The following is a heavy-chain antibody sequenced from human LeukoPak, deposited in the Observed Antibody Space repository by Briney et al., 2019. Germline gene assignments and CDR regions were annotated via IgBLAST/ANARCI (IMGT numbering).Heavy chain of an antibody. CDR3: AKDLGSGSFHLNAFDS. J-gene: IGHJ4*02. V-gene: IGHV3-30*18. CDR2: ISYDGNNK. Sequence: GRSLRLSCAASGFTFSSFGMHWVRQAPGKGLEWVALISYDGNNKYYPDSVKGRFTISRDNSRNTLYLQMNSLRADDTAVYYCAKDLGSGSFHLNAFDSWGQGTLVTVSS. CDR1: GFTFSSFG. D-gene: IGHD3-10*01.